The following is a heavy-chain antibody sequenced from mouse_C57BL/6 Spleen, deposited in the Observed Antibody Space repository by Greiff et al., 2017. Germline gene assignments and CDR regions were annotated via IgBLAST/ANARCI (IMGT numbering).Heavy chain of an antibody. J-gene: IGHJ2*01. CDR3: ASSLIYYGSSPGYFDY. V-gene: IGHV3-6*01. Sequence: EVKLQESGPGLVKPSQSLSLTCSVTGYSITSGYYWNWIRQFPGNKLEWMGYISYDGSNNYNPSLKNRISITRDTSKNQFFLKLNSVTTEDTATYYCASSLIYYGSSPGYFDYWGQGTTLTVSS. D-gene: IGHD1-1*01. CDR2: ISYDGSN. CDR1: GYSITSGYY.